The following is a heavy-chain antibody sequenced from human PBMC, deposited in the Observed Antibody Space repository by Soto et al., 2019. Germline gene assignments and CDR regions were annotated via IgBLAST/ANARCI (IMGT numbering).Heavy chain of an antibody. CDR1: GYTFTSYD. CDR3: ARALLYCSGGSCYNDNWFDP. V-gene: IGHV1-8*01. Sequence: ASVKVSCKASGYTFTSYDINWVRQATGQGLEWMGWMNPNSGNTGYAQKFQGRVTMTRNTSISTAYMELSSLRSEDTAVYYCARALLYCSGGSCYNDNWFDPWGQGTLVTVSS. D-gene: IGHD2-15*01. J-gene: IGHJ5*02. CDR2: MNPNSGNT.